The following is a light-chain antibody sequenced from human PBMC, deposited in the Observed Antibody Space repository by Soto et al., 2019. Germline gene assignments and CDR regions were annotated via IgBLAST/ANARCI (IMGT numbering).Light chain of an antibody. CDR1: QGISSY. CDR2: AAS. Sequence: AIRMTQSPSSLSASTGGRVTITCRASQGISSYLAWYQQKPGKAPKLLIYAASSLESGVPSRFRGSGSGTEFTLTISSLQPDDFAVYYCQQHGTSPITFGQGTRREI. CDR3: QQHGTSPIT. V-gene: IGKV1-8*01. J-gene: IGKJ5*01.